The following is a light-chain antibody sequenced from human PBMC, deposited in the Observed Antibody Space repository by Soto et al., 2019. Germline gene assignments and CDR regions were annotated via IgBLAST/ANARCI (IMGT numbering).Light chain of an antibody. CDR2: DND. Sequence: QSVLTQPPSVSAAPGQKVTISCSGSSSNIGNNYVSWYQQLPGTAPKLLIYDNDKRPSGIPDRFSGSKSGTSATLDITGLQTGDEADYYCGTWDSSLSTPHCLFGTGTKVTVL. CDR3: GTWDSSLSTPHCL. J-gene: IGLJ1*01. CDR1: SSNIGNNY. V-gene: IGLV1-51*01.